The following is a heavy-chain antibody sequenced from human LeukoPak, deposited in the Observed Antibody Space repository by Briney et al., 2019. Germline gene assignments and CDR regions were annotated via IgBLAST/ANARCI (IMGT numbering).Heavy chain of an antibody. D-gene: IGHD1-26*01. CDR2: IIPIFGTA. CDR1: GGTFSSYA. V-gene: IGHV1-69*13. CDR3: ARVASGSYLAFDY. J-gene: IGHJ4*02. Sequence: ASVKVSCKASGGTFSSYAISWVRQAPGQGLEWMGGIIPIFGTANYAQKFQGRVTITADESTSTAYVELSSLRSEDTAVYYCARVASGSYLAFDYWGQGTLVTVSS.